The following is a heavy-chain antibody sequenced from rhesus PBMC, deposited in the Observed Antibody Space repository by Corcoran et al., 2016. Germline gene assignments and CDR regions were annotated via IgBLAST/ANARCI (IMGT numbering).Heavy chain of an antibody. CDR3: AREAVTTMAFDY. Sequence: QVQLQESGPGLVKPSETLSLTCALSGGSTSSGYYYRCWIRLPPGKGLEWIGDITYSWSTSYNPSLKSQVTISRDTSKNQFSLKLSSVTAADTAVYYCAREAVTTMAFDYWGQGVLVTVSS. CDR1: GGSTSSGYYY. J-gene: IGHJ4*01. D-gene: IGHD4-23*01. CDR2: ITYSWST. V-gene: IGHV4-122*02.